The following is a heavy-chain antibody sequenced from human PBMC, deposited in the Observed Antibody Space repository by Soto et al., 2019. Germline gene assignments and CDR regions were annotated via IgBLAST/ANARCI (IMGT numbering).Heavy chain of an antibody. Sequence: QVQLQQWGAGLLKPSETLSLTCAVYGGSFSGYYWSWIRQPPGKGLEWIGEINHSGSTNYNPSLKSRATIAVDTSKNQFSLKLSSVTAADTAVYYCARGYGRNVDYWGQGTLVTVSS. CDR1: GGSFSGYY. V-gene: IGHV4-34*01. CDR3: ARGYGRNVDY. D-gene: IGHD1-1*01. J-gene: IGHJ4*02. CDR2: INHSGST.